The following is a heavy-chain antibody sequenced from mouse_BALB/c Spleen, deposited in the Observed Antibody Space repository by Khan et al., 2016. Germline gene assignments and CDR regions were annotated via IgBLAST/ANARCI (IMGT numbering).Heavy chain of an antibody. CDR1: GYTFTNYG. D-gene: IGHD3-1*01. CDR3: ARTARATFAY. CDR2: LHTSTGEP. J-gene: IGHJ3*01. Sequence: QIQLVQSGPELKKPGETVKISCKASGYTFTNYGMNWVKQAPGKGLKWMGWLHTSTGEPTYAEEFKGRVAFSLETSASTAYLPINNLKSEDTATYCCARTARATFAYWGQGTLVTVSA. V-gene: IGHV9-3*02.